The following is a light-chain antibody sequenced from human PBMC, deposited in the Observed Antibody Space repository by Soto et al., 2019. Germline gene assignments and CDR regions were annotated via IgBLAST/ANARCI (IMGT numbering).Light chain of an antibody. CDR3: QQYNSYSSWT. CDR1: QSIRYF. CDR2: DAS. Sequence: DIQVTQSPSTLSASVGDRVTITCRASQSIRYFLAWYQQKSGKAPRLLIFDASILQSGVPSKFSGSGSGTEFTLTISSLQPDDFATYYCQQYNSYSSWTFGQGTKVDIK. J-gene: IGKJ1*01. V-gene: IGKV1-5*01.